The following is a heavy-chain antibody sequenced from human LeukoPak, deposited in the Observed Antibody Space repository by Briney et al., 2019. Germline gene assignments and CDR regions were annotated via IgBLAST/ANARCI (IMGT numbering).Heavy chain of an antibody. D-gene: IGHD2-2*01. CDR3: ARVVPAVNAIGE. V-gene: IGHV4-34*01. CDR1: GGSFSGYY. Sequence: SETLSLTCAVYGGSFSGYYWSWIRQPPGKGLEWIGEINHSGSTNYNPSLKSRVTISVDTSKNQFSLKLSSVTAADTAVYYCARVVPAVNAIGEWGQGTLVTVSS. CDR2: INHSGST. J-gene: IGHJ4*02.